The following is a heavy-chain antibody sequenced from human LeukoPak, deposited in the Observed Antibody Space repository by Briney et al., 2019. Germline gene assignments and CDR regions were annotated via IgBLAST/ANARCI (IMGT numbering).Heavy chain of an antibody. V-gene: IGHV3-23*01. Sequence: PGGSLRLSCAASGFTFSSYGMSWVRQAPGKGLEWVSAISGSGLSTYYADSVKGRFTISRDNSKNTLYLQMNGLRAEDTAVYYCAKGDYYDSSEGYYFDYWGQGTLVTVSS. CDR2: ISGSGLST. CDR3: AKGDYYDSSEGYYFDY. D-gene: IGHD3-22*01. CDR1: GFTFSSYG. J-gene: IGHJ4*02.